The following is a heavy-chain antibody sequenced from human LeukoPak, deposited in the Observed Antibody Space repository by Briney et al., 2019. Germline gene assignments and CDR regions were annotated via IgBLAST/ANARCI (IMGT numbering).Heavy chain of an antibody. Sequence: GGTLRLSCAASGFTFSSYGMHWVRQAPGKGLEWVAFIRYDGSNKYYADSVKGRFTISRDNSKNTLYLQMNSLRAEDTAVYYCAKDPRWIPAAMPGVSYYYYMDVWGKGTTVTISS. V-gene: IGHV3-30*02. J-gene: IGHJ6*03. CDR3: AKDPRWIPAAMPGVSYYYYMDV. CDR1: GFTFSSYG. D-gene: IGHD2-2*01. CDR2: IRYDGSNK.